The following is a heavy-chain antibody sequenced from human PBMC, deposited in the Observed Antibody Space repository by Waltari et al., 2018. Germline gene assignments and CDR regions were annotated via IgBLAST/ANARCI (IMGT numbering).Heavy chain of an antibody. CDR1: GFTFITYA. J-gene: IGHJ6*03. CDR3: ARDAVKGAGSFYGFYYYMDV. Sequence: QVQLVESGGGVVQPGRSLRLSCAASGFTFITYAMHWVRQAPGKGLGWVAVISYDGSNKYYADSVEGRFTFSRDNSKNTVYLQMDSLRAEDTAVYYCARDAVKGAGSFYGFYYYMDVWGKGTTVTVSS. CDR2: ISYDGSNK. V-gene: IGHV3-30-3*01. D-gene: IGHD1-26*01.